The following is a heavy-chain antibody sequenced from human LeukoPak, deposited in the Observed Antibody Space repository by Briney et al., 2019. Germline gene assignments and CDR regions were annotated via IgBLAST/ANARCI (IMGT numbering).Heavy chain of an antibody. V-gene: IGHV3-64*01. D-gene: IGHD3-22*01. CDR3: VREGYSSGHCGAFDI. CDR2: ISVDGRST. Sequence: GGSLRLSCAASGFTLSNSVIHWVRQAPGKGLEYLAGISVDGRSTHFGNSVKDRFTISRENSKNIVYLQMGSLTTDDMAVYYCVREGYSSGHCGAFDIWGQGTLVTVSP. CDR1: GFTLSNSV. J-gene: IGHJ3*02.